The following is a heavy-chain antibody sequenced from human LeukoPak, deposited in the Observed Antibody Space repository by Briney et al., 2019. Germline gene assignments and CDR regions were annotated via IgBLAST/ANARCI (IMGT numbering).Heavy chain of an antibody. D-gene: IGHD5-18*01. Sequence: GGSLRLSCVASGFTFSSYWMSWVRQAPGKGLEGVANMKHDGADKYFVDSVKGRFTISRDNVKNSLFLQMNSLRAEDTAMYYCARRYSYGYFDCWGQGTLVTVSS. CDR2: MKHDGADK. CDR3: ARRYSYGYFDC. V-gene: IGHV3-7*01. J-gene: IGHJ4*02. CDR1: GFTFSSYW.